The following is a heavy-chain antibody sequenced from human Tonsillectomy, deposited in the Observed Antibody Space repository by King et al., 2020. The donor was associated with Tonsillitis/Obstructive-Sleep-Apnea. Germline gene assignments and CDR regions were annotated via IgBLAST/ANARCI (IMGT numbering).Heavy chain of an antibody. V-gene: IGHV1-46*01. Sequence: QLVQSGAEVKKPGASVKFSCKASGYTFTSYYMHWVRQAPGQGLEWMGIINPSGGSTSYAQKFQGRVTMTRDTSTSTVYMELSSLRSEDTAVYYCARYCGEVCDAFDIWGQGTMVTVSS. D-gene: IGHD2-21*01. CDR1: GYTFTSYY. CDR3: ARYCGEVCDAFDI. J-gene: IGHJ3*02. CDR2: INPSGGST.